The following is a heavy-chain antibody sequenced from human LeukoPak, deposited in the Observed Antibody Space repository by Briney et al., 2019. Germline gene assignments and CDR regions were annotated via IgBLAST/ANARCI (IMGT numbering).Heavy chain of an antibody. D-gene: IGHD2-2*01. J-gene: IGHJ2*01. Sequence: PSETLSLTCTVSGYSISSGYYWGWIRQPPGKGLEWIGSIYHSGSTYYNPSLKSRVTISVDTSKNQFSLKLSSVTAADTAVYYCARDLEVVPAAGPLGYFDLWGRGTLVTVSS. CDR3: ARDLEVVPAAGPLGYFDL. CDR1: GYSISSGYY. V-gene: IGHV4-38-2*02. CDR2: IYHSGST.